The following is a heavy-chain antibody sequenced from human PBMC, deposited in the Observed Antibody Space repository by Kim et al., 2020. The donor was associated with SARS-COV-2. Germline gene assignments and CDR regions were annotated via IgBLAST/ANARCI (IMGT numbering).Heavy chain of an antibody. D-gene: IGHD4-17*01. V-gene: IGHV3-30*04. CDR2: ISYDGSNK. J-gene: IGHJ1*01. Sequence: GGSLRLSCAASGFTFSEYDMNRVGQAPGKGLEWVAVISYDGSNKNYADSEKGRFTISRDNSKNTLYLQMNSLRAEDTAVYYCARALYGGYREYFQHWGQGTLVTVSS. CDR3: ARALYGGYREYFQH. CDR1: GFTFSEYD.